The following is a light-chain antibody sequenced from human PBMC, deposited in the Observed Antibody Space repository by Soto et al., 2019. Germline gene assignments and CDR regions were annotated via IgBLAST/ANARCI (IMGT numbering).Light chain of an antibody. CDR1: SSNIGAGYD. V-gene: IGLV1-40*01. CDR3: QSYDSRLSGSRV. CDR2: HNS. Sequence: QSVLTQPPSVSGAPGQRVTISCTGSSSNIGAGYDVHWYQQLPGTAPKLLIYHNSNRPSGVPDRFSGSKSGTSASLAITGFQAEDEADYYCQSYDSRLSGSRVFGTGTKVT. J-gene: IGLJ1*01.